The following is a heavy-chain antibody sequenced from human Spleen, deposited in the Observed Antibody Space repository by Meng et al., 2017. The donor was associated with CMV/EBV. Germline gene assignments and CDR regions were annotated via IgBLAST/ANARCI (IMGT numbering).Heavy chain of an antibody. Sequence: GGSLRLSCAACRFTLRTYDMHWVRQATGKGLRWVSRFGSAGDTPSPGSVKGQSTISREKAKKSLCLQMNSLRAEDTAVYYCARTARKIQPWLEDYYYYGMDVWGQGTTVTVSS. CDR2: FGSAGDT. CDR1: RFTLRTYD. D-gene: IGHD5-18*01. CDR3: ARTARKIQPWLEDYYYYGMDV. V-gene: IGHV3-13*03. J-gene: IGHJ6*02.